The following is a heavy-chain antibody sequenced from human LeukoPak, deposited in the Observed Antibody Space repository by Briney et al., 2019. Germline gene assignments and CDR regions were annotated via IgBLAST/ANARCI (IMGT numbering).Heavy chain of an antibody. V-gene: IGHV3-21*01. J-gene: IGHJ4*02. CDR1: GFTFSSYS. CDR3: ARVKVRSTGEFDY. Sequence: PGGSLRLPCAASGFTFSSYSMNWVRQAPGKGLEWVSSISSSSSYIYYADSVKGRFTISRDNAKNSLYLQMNSLRAEDTAVYYCARVKVRSTGEFDYWGQGTLVTVSS. CDR2: ISSSSSYI. D-gene: IGHD3-10*01.